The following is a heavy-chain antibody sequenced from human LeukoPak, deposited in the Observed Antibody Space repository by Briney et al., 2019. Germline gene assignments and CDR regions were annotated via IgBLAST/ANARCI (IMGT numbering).Heavy chain of an antibody. D-gene: IGHD6-13*01. V-gene: IGHV4-59*01. CDR3: ARAAAAGPHYYYGMDV. J-gene: IGHJ6*04. CDR2: IYCSGST. CDR1: GGSISGYY. Sequence: PSETLSLTCSVSGGSISGYYWSWIRQPPGKGPEWIGYIYCSGSTNYNPSLKSRVTISVDTSKNQFSLKLTSLTAADTAVYYCARAAAAGPHYYYGMDVWGKGTTVTVSS.